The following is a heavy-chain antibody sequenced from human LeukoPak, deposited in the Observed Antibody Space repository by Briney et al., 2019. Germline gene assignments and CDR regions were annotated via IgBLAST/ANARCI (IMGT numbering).Heavy chain of an antibody. J-gene: IGHJ5*02. Sequence: PSETLSLTCTVSAGSISSYYWSWIRQPPGKGLEWIGYIYYSGSTNYNPSLKSRVTISVDTSKNQFSLKLSSVTAADTAVYYCARALGYCGGDCYHWFDPWGQGTLVTVSS. D-gene: IGHD2-21*02. V-gene: IGHV4-59*01. CDR2: IYYSGST. CDR1: AGSISSYY. CDR3: ARALGYCGGDCYHWFDP.